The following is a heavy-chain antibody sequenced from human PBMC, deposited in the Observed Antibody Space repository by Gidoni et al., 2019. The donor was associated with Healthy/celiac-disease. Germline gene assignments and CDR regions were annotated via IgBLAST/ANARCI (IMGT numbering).Heavy chain of an antibody. V-gene: IGHV3-20*04. D-gene: IGHD3-10*01. Sequence: VQLVESGGGVVRPGGSLSLSCAASGFTFDDYGMSWVRQAPGKGLEWVSGINWNGGSTGDADSGKGRFTIARDNAKNSLYLQMNSLRAEDTALYYCARDLMRYYYGSGNDYWGQGTLVTVSS. CDR2: INWNGGST. CDR3: ARDLMRYYYGSGNDY. J-gene: IGHJ4*02. CDR1: GFTFDDYG.